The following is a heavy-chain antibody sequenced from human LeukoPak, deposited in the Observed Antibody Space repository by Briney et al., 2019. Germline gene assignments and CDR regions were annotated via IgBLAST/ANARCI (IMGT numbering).Heavy chain of an antibody. D-gene: IGHD3-16*01. Sequence: SETLSLTCTVSGGSISSYYWSWIRQPAGKGLEWIGRIYYSGSTNYNPSLKSRVTISLDTSKNQFSLKLSSVTAADTAVYYCAVGATHYYMDVWGKGTTVTVSS. CDR2: IYYSGST. CDR3: AVGATHYYMDV. CDR1: GGSISSYY. V-gene: IGHV4-4*07. J-gene: IGHJ6*03.